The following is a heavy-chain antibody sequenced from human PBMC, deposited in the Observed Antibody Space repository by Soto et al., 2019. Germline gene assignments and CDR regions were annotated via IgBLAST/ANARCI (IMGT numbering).Heavy chain of an antibody. Sequence: EVQLVESGGGLVQPGGSLKLSCAASGFTFSGSAMHWVRQASGKGLEWVGRIRSKANSYATAYAASVKGRFTISRDDSKNTAYLQMNSLKTEDTAVYYCTSVLGYCSGGSCYSEGYYYYGMDVWGQGTTVTVSS. D-gene: IGHD2-15*01. CDR1: GFTFSGSA. CDR2: IRSKANSYAT. CDR3: TSVLGYCSGGSCYSEGYYYYGMDV. V-gene: IGHV3-73*02. J-gene: IGHJ6*02.